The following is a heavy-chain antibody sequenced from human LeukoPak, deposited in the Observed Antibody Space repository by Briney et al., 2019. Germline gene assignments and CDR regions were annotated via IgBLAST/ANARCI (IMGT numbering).Heavy chain of an antibody. CDR1: GGSISSYY. V-gene: IGHV4-4*07. CDR3: AREGGSSWTDYYYGMDV. CDR2: IYTSGST. Sequence: SETLSLTCTVSGGSISSYYWSWIRQPAGKGLEWIGRIYTSGSTNYNPSLKSRVTMSVDTSKNQFSLKLSSVTAADTAVYYCAREGGSSWTDYYYGMDVRGQGTTVTVSS. J-gene: IGHJ6*02. D-gene: IGHD6-13*01.